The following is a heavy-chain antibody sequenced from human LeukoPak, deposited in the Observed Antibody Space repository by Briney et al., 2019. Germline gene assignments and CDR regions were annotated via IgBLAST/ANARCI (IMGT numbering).Heavy chain of an antibody. CDR3: ARGPHRITIFGVVMSYYYYGMDV. CDR1: GYTFTGYY. D-gene: IGHD3-3*01. J-gene: IGHJ6*02. V-gene: IGHV1-2*06. CDR2: INPNSGGT. Sequence: ASVKVSCKASGYTFTGYYMHWVRQAPGQGLEWMGRINPNSGGTNYAQKFQGRVTTTRDTSISTAYMELSRLRSDDTAVYYCARGPHRITIFGVVMSYYYYGMDVWGQGTTVTVSS.